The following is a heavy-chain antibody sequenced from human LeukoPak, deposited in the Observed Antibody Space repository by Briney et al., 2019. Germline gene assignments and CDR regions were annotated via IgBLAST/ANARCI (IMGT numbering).Heavy chain of an antibody. CDR3: ARVYIVVVPAKLGSTNRYDAFDI. D-gene: IGHD2-2*01. CDR2: IIPIFGTA. CDR1: GGTFSSYA. J-gene: IGHJ3*02. V-gene: IGHV1-69*13. Sequence: SVKVSCKASGGTFSSYAISWVRQAPGQGLEWMGGIIPIFGTANYAQKFQGRVTITADESTSTAYMELSSLRSEDTAVYYCARVYIVVVPAKLGSTNRYDAFDIWGQGTMVTVSS.